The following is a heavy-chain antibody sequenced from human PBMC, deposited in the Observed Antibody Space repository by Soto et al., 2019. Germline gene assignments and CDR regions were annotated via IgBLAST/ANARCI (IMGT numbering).Heavy chain of an antibody. CDR1: GGSISSSSYY. V-gene: IGHV4-39*01. CDR3: ARHAVVPAAFFDY. D-gene: IGHD2-2*01. J-gene: IGHJ4*02. Sequence: QLQLQESGPGLVKPSETLSLTCTVSGGSISSSSYYWGWIRQPPGKGLEWIGSIYYSGSTYYNPSLKSRVTISVDTSKNQFSLKLSSVTAADTAVYYCARHAVVPAAFFDYWGQGTLVTVSS. CDR2: IYYSGST.